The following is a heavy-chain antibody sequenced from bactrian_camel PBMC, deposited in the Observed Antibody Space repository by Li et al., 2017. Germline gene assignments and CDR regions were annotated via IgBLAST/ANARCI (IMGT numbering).Heavy chain of an antibody. CDR3: SAVDFDESPPGGACTAQEAVSFGR. Sequence: HVQLVESGGGSVQAGGSLRLSCAISGRSNENYFLAWFRQPPGKEREGVAAIDSDGHLTYAASITGRFTIFKDDAENTLYLQMNSLSPEDTAKYYCSAVDFDESPPGGACTAQEAVSFGRWGQGTQVTVS. J-gene: IGHJ6*01. CDR1: GRSNENYF. CDR2: IDSDGHL. V-gene: IGHV3S55*01. D-gene: IGHD6*01.